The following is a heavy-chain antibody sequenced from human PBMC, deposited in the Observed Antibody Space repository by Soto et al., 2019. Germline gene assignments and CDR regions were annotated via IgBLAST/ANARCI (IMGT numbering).Heavy chain of an antibody. Sequence: QVQLVQSGAEVKKPGASVKVSCKASGYTFTSYYMHWVRQAPGQGLEWMGRINPSGGSTSYAQKYQGRGTGTRDTGTSPVYMELSSLRSEDWGVYYCSRVHLGRYGRDGLGRGSTV. CDR2: INPSGGST. J-gene: IGHJ6*02. V-gene: IGHV1-46*01. CDR1: GYTFTSYY. CDR3: SRVHLGRYGRDG.